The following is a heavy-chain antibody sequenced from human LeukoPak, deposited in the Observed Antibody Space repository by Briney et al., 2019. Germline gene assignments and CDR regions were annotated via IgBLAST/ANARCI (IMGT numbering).Heavy chain of an antibody. J-gene: IGHJ4*02. CDR3: ATASD. V-gene: IGHV1-24*01. Sequence: GASVKVSCKASGGTFSSYAISWVRQAPGKGLEWMGGFDPEDGETIYAQKFQGRVTMTEDTSTDTAYMELSSLRSEDTAVYYCATASDWGQGTLVTVSS. CDR2: FDPEDGET. CDR1: GGTFSSYA.